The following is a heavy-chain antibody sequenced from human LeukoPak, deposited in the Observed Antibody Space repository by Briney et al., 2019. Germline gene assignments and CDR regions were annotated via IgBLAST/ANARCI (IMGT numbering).Heavy chain of an antibody. Sequence: GEPLKISCKVSGYSFTSYCIDWVRQMPGKGLEWMGIYPGDSGPTYSPSFQGQVTISVDKSINTAYLQWSSLQASDTAMYYCGMSGDRVPLQDDVFDVWGQGTMVTVST. J-gene: IGHJ3*01. CDR2: YPGDSGP. CDR1: GYSFTSYC. CDR3: GMSGDRVPLQDDVFDV. D-gene: IGHD1-26*01. V-gene: IGHV5-51*01.